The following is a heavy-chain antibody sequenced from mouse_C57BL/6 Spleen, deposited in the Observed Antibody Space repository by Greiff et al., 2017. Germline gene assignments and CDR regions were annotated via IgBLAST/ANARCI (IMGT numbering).Heavy chain of an antibody. Sequence: LVEPGASVKISCKASGYAFSSSWMNWVKQRPGKGLAWIGRIYPGDGDNNYNGKFKGKATLTADKSSRTAYMQLSSLTSEDSAVYFCARDYGGSMDYWGQGTSVTVSS. CDR1: GYAFSSSW. V-gene: IGHV1-82*01. D-gene: IGHD1-1*01. CDR3: ARDYGGSMDY. CDR2: IYPGDGDN. J-gene: IGHJ4*01.